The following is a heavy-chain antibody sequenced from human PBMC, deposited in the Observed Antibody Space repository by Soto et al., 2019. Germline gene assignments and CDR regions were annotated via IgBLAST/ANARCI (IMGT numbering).Heavy chain of an antibody. CDR1: GFTFSSYG. CDR3: ARDRGGRYYDSSGFDY. V-gene: IGHV3-33*01. Sequence: GGSLRLSCAASGFTFSSYGMHWVRQAPGKGLEWVAVIWYDGSNKYYADSVKGRFTISRDNSKNTLYLQMNSLRAEDTAVYYCARDRGGRYYDSSGFDYWGQGTLVTVSS. CDR2: IWYDGSNK. J-gene: IGHJ4*02. D-gene: IGHD3-22*01.